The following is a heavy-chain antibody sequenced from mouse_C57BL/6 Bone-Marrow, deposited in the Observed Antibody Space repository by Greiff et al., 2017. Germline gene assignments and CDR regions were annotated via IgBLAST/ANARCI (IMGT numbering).Heavy chain of an antibody. CDR3: ARGGIPITTDYAMGY. V-gene: IGHV1-9*01. D-gene: IGHD1-1*01. Sequence: VQLQQSGAELMKPGASVKLSCKATGYTFTGYWIEWVKQRPGHGLEWIGEILPGSGSTNYTEKFKGKATFTADTSSNTAYMQLSSLTAEDSAIYYCARGGIPITTDYAMGYWGQGTSVTVSA. CDR2: ILPGSGST. CDR1: GYTFTGYW. J-gene: IGHJ4*01.